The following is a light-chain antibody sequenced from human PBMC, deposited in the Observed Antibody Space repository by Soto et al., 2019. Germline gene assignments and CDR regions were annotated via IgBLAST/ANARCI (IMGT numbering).Light chain of an antibody. J-gene: IGKJ3*01. CDR2: AAS. Sequence: DIQMTQSPSSLSASVGDRVTITCRASQSISSYLNWYQQKPGKAPKLLIYAASSLQSGVPSRFSGSGSGTDFTLTISSLQPEDFATYYCQQYYSYPPIFGPGTKVDIK. CDR3: QQYYSYPPI. V-gene: IGKV1-39*01. CDR1: QSISSY.